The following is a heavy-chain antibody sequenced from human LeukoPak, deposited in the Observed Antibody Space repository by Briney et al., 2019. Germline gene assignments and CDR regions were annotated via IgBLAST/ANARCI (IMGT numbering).Heavy chain of an antibody. Sequence: ASVKVSCKTSGYTFTRCAVHWVRQAPGQRLVWMGWIHADNGNTKYSQKLQGRVTIARDTSASTIYMELSSLRFEDTAVYFCTIGLAGDWDAFDIWGLGTMVTVSS. CDR1: GYTFTRCA. V-gene: IGHV1-3*01. J-gene: IGHJ3*02. CDR3: TIGLAGDWDAFDI. D-gene: IGHD6-19*01. CDR2: IHADNGNT.